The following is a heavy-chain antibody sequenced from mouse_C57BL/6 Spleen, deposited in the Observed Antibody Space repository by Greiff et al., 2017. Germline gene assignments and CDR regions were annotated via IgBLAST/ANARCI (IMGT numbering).Heavy chain of an antibody. V-gene: IGHV5-4*01. CDR3: ARDGGGTRFAY. CDR2: ISDGGSYT. J-gene: IGHJ3*01. Sequence: EVQLQQSGGGLVKPGGSLKLSCAASGFTFSSYAMSWVRQTPEKRLEWVATISDGGSYTYYPDNVKGRFTIYRDNAKNNLYLQMSHLKSEDTAMYYCARDGGGTRFAYWGQGTLVTVSA. D-gene: IGHD3-3*01. CDR1: GFTFSSYA.